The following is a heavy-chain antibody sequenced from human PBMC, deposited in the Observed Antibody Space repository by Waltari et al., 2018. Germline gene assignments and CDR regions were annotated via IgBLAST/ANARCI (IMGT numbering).Heavy chain of an antibody. J-gene: IGHJ3*02. D-gene: IGHD3-22*01. CDR2: ISAYNGNT. CDR3: ARDSITMIVVVINRDAFDI. Sequence: QVQLVQSGAEVKKPGASVKVSCKASGYTFTSYGISWVRQAPGHGLEWMGWISAYNGNTNYAQKLQGRVTMTTDTSTSTAYMELRSLRSDDTAVYYCARDSITMIVVVINRDAFDIWGQGTMVTVSS. CDR1: GYTFTSYG. V-gene: IGHV1-18*01.